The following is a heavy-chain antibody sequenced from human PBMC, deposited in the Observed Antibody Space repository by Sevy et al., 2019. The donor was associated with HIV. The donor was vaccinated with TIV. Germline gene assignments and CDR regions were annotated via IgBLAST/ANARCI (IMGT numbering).Heavy chain of an antibody. V-gene: IGHV3-30*18. Sequence: GGSLRLSCVASGFTFSNYGTHWVHQAPGKGLEWVALTSYNEGGENYADSVKGRFTISRDNSKNTVYLQMYRLTTEDTGVYYCAKDTGSSGYDHYGLDVWGQGTTVTVSS. CDR3: AKDTGSSGYDHYGLDV. D-gene: IGHD6-19*01. J-gene: IGHJ6*02. CDR2: TSYNEGGE. CDR1: GFTFSNYG.